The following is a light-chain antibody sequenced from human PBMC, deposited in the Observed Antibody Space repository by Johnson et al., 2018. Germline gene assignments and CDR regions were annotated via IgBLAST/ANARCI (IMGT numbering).Light chain of an antibody. Sequence: QSVLTQPPSVSAAPGQTVPISCSGSSSNIGNNYVSWYQQLPGTAPKPLIYENNKRPSGIPDRFSGSKYGTSATLAIPGLQTGAEADYYCGTWDSSLSAGNVFGTGTKVTVL. V-gene: IGLV1-51*02. CDR1: SSNIGNNY. J-gene: IGLJ1*01. CDR2: ENN. CDR3: GTWDSSLSAGNV.